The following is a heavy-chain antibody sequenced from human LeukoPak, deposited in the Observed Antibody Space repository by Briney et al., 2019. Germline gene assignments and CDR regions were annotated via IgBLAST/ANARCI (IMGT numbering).Heavy chain of an antibody. Sequence: GGSLRLSCAASGFTVSDNYMSWVRQAPGKGLEWVSVIYSGGSTYYADSVKGRFTISRDNSKNTVYLQMNSLRAEDTAVYYCARDPGYSYGYDYWGQGTLVTVSS. V-gene: IGHV3-66*01. D-gene: IGHD5-18*01. CDR1: GFTVSDNY. J-gene: IGHJ4*02. CDR3: ARDPGYSYGYDY. CDR2: IYSGGST.